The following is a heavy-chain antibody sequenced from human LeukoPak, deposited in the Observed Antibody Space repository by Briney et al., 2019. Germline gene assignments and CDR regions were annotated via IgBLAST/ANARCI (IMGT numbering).Heavy chain of an antibody. CDR3: ARRDFWSGNFDY. CDR2: IYYSGST. CDR1: GGSISSSSYY. Sequence: TSETLSLTCTVSGGSISSSSYYWGWIRQPPGKGLEWIGSIYYSGSTYYNPSLKGRVTISVDTSKNQFSLKLSSVTAADTAVYYCARRDFWSGNFDYWGQGTLVTVSS. D-gene: IGHD3-3*01. V-gene: IGHV4-39*01. J-gene: IGHJ4*02.